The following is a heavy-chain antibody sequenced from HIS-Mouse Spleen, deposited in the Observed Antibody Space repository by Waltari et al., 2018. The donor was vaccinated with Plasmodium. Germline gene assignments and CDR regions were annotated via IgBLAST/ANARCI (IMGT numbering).Heavy chain of an antibody. CDR1: GGSISSRSYH. D-gene: IGHD4-4*01. CDR2: IYYSGST. J-gene: IGHJ6*02. V-gene: IGHV4-39*01. CDR3: ASLPRVEEVTTPFYYYYYGMDV. Sequence: QLQLQESAPGLVKPSETLSLTCTVSGGSISSRSYHGGWTRPPPGKGLEWIGTIYYSGSTYYNPSLKSRVTISVDTSKNQFSLKLSSVTAADTAVYYCASLPRVEEVTTPFYYYYYGMDVWGQGTTVTVSS.